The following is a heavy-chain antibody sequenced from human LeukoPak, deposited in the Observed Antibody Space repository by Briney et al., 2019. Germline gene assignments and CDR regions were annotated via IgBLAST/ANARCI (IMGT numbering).Heavy chain of an antibody. D-gene: IGHD5-18*01. Sequence: SETLSLTCTVSGGSISSSSYYWGWIRQPPGKGLEWIGSIYYSGSTYYNPSLKSRVTISVDTSKNQFSLNLSSVTAADTAVYYCARHGYSYGSWGQGTLVTVSS. J-gene: IGHJ4*02. CDR1: GGSISSSSYY. CDR2: IYYSGST. CDR3: ARHGYSYGS. V-gene: IGHV4-39*01.